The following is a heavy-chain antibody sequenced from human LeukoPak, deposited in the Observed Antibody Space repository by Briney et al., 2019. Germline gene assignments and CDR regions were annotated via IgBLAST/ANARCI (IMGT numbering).Heavy chain of an antibody. CDR3: ARGGGKDSSGYYWSLDY. CDR1: GGSISSYY. J-gene: IGHJ4*02. D-gene: IGHD3-22*01. Sequence: PSETLSLTCTVSGGSISSYYWGWIRQPPGKGLEWIGSIYYSGSTYYNPSLKSRVTISVDTSKNQFSLKLSSVTAADTAVYYCARGGGKDSSGYYWSLDYWGQGTLVTVSS. CDR2: IYYSGST. V-gene: IGHV4-39*01.